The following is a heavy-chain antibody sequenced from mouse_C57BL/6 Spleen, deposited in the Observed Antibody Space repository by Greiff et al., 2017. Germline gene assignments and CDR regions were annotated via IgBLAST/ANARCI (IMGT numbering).Heavy chain of an antibody. D-gene: IGHD1-1*01. J-gene: IGHJ1*03. CDR1: GFTFSDYG. CDR3: ARSCYGSSYWDFDV. V-gene: IGHV5-17*01. CDR2: ISSGSSTI. Sequence: EVKVVESGGGLVKPGGSLKLSCAASGFTFSDYGMHWVRQAPEKGLEWVAYISSGSSTIYYADTVKGRFTLSRDNAKNTLFLQMTSLRSEDTAMYYCARSCYGSSYWDFDVWGTGTTVTVSS.